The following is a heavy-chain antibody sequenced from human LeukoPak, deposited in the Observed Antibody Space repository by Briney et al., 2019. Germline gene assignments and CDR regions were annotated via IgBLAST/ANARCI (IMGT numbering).Heavy chain of an antibody. J-gene: IGHJ4*02. D-gene: IGHD3-10*01. CDR2: ISYSGST. CDR3: ARQSTMVRGVINGDY. Sequence: SETLSLTCTVSGGSISSSNYYWGWIRQSPGKGLEWIGSISYSGSTYYNPSPKSRVTIFVDTSKNQFSLKLSSVTAADTAVYYCARQSTMVRGVINGDYWGQGTLVTVSS. V-gene: IGHV4-39*01. CDR1: GGSISSSNYY.